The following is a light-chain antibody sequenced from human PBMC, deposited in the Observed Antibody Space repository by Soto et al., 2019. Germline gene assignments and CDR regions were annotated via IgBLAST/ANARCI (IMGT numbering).Light chain of an antibody. CDR1: QGFSNS. CDR3: QKYNSAAWT. Sequence: DIQMTQSPSSLSASLGDTVTITCRASQGFSNSLAWYQQKPGKVPKLLIFAASTLQSVVPSRVNGRGSGTDFTLTISSLQPEDVATYDCQKYNSAAWTFGQGTKVES. V-gene: IGKV1-27*01. CDR2: AAS. J-gene: IGKJ1*01.